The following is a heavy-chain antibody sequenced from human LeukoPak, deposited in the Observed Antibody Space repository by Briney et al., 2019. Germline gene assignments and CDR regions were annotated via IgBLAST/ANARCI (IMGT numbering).Heavy chain of an antibody. D-gene: IGHD6-13*01. Sequence: PGASLRLSCAASGFTFSSSVMHWVRQAPGKGLEWVAVISYDGSSKYYAESAKGRFTISRDNSKNTLYLQMSSLRAEDTALYYCARSLRSSNWWEYYFDYWGQGTTVTVSS. CDR3: ARSLRSSNWWEYYFDY. CDR1: GFTFSSSV. J-gene: IGHJ4*03. CDR2: ISYDGSSK. V-gene: IGHV3-30*03.